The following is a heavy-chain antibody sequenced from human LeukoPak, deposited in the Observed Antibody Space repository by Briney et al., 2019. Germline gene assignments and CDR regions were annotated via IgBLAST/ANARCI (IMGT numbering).Heavy chain of an antibody. Sequence: GGSLRLSCAASGFRFSSYGMRWVRQAPGKGLEWVAVISYDGSNKYYADSVKGRFTISRDKSKNTLDLQMNSLRAEDTAVYYCARDHSYGGKIPLFDYWGQGTLVTVSS. D-gene: IGHD4-23*01. V-gene: IGHV3-30*03. J-gene: IGHJ4*02. CDR2: ISYDGSNK. CDR1: GFRFSSYG. CDR3: ARDHSYGGKIPLFDY.